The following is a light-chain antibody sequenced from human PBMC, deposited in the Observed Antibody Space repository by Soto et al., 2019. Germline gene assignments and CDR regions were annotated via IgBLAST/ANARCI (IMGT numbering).Light chain of an antibody. V-gene: IGKV3-20*01. CDR2: AAS. Sequence: EIVLTQSPGTLSLSPGERATLSCRASRSLSSSYLVWYQQKPGQAPRLLIYAASRRATGIPDRFSGSGSATEYTLTISRLESEDFAVYCCQQQGTFGQGTKLEIK. CDR3: QQQGT. J-gene: IGKJ2*01. CDR1: RSLSSSY.